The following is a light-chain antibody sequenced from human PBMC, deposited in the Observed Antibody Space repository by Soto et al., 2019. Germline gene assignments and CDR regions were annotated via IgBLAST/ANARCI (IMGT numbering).Light chain of an antibody. J-gene: IGLJ7*01. CDR2: DVS. Sequence: QSALTQPASVSGSPGQSITISCAGTSSDVGGYTYVSWYQQHPGKAAKLMIYDVSNRPSGVSNRFSGSKSGNTASLTISGLQAEDEADYYCTSYTSSSTPYVFGGGTQLTVL. V-gene: IGLV2-14*01. CDR3: TSYTSSSTPYV. CDR1: SSDVGGYTY.